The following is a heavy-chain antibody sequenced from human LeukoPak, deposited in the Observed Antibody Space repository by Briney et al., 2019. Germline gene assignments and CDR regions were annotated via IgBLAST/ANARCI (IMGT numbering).Heavy chain of an antibody. D-gene: IGHD4-17*01. J-gene: IGHJ4*02. V-gene: IGHV3-48*01. CDR1: GFTFSSYS. Sequence: GGSLRLSCAASGFTFSSYSMNWVRQAPGRGLEWVSYISSSSFTIYYADSVKGRFTISRDNAKNSLYLQLSSLRAEDTAVYYCARDDPAVPTHYGAPLDYWGQGTLVTVSS. CDR2: ISSSSFTI. CDR3: ARDDPAVPTHYGAPLDY.